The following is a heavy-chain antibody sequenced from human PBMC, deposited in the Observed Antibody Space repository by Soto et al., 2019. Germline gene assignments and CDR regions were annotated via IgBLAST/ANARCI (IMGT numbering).Heavy chain of an antibody. CDR1: GFTVSGNY. CDR3: AIDQPVYSYGYGLGY. V-gene: IGHV3-21*01. D-gene: IGHD5-18*01. Sequence: PGGSLRLSCAASGFTVSGNYMSWVRQAPGKGLEWVSSISSSSSYIYYADSVKGRFTISRDNAKNSLYLQMNSLIAEDTAVYYCAIDQPVYSYGYGLGYWGQGTLVTVSS. CDR2: ISSSSSYI. J-gene: IGHJ4*02.